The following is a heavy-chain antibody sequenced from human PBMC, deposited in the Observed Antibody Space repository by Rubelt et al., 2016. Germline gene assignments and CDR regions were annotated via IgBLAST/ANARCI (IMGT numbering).Heavy chain of an antibody. V-gene: IGHV5-10-1*03. CDR2: IDPSDSYT. CDR1: GYSFTSYW. J-gene: IGHJ5*02. D-gene: IGHD1-14*01. CDR3: AKHVNHNWFDP. Sequence: EVQLVQSGAEVKKPGESLRISCKGSGYSFTSYWISWVRQMPGKGLEWMGRIDPSDSYTNYSPSFHGHVTISADKSISTAYVQWSSLKAADTDMYYCAKHVNHNWFDPWGQGTLVTVSS.